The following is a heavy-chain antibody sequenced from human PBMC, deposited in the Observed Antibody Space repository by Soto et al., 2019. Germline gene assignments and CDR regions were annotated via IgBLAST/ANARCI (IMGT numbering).Heavy chain of an antibody. V-gene: IGHV4-39*01. CDR3: ARPLNRGGFLTFDI. CDR2: IVYTGSA. Sequence: SETLSLTGTVCAASFSSGGYYCGWIRQPPGKALECIGRIVYTGSAYYNPYLKSRVTISIDTSKIQLSLKLCSVTAEDAALYYCARPLNRGGFLTFDIWG. D-gene: IGHD3-3*01. CDR1: AASFSSGGYY. J-gene: IGHJ3*02.